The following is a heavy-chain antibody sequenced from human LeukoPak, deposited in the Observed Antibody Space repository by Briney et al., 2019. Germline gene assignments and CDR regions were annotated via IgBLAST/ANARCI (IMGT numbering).Heavy chain of an antibody. J-gene: IGHJ4*02. V-gene: IGHV3-33*01. CDR3: ARDFGGKFEY. Sequence: AGSLCLSCAASGFTFSTYDLHWVRQAPGKGLEWMAIVSYDGSIHYHAAPVSGRFTISRDNSTSTLYLQMNSLRAEDTSVYYCARDFGGKFEYWGQGTLVTVSS. CDR1: GFTFSTYD. D-gene: IGHD2-15*01. CDR2: VSYDGSIH.